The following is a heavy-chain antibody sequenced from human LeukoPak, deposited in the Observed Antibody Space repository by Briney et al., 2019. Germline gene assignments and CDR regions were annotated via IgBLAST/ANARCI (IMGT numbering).Heavy chain of an antibody. CDR1: GFIFSGSA. Sequence: QTGGFLRLSCAASGFIFSGSAIHWIRQASGKGLEWVGRIKNKANSYATAYAASVKGRFTISRDDSKNTAYLLMNSLKTEDTAMYYCTRLSSGSFKFDSWGQGTLVTVSS. CDR2: IKNKANSYAT. D-gene: IGHD1-26*01. CDR3: TRLSSGSFKFDS. V-gene: IGHV3-73*01. J-gene: IGHJ4*02.